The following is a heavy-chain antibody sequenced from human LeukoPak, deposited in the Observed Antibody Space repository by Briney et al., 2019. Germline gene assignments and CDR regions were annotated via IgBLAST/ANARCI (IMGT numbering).Heavy chain of an antibody. CDR1: GFTFSSYG. J-gene: IGHJ4*02. D-gene: IGHD2-15*01. CDR2: IWYDGSNK. Sequence: GGSLRLSCAASGFTFSSYGMHWVRQAPGKGLEWVAVIWYDGSNKYYADSVKGRFTISRDNSMNTLYLQMNSLRAEDTAVYYCARVAAPGVYFDYWGRGTLVTVSS. V-gene: IGHV3-33*01. CDR3: ARVAAPGVYFDY.